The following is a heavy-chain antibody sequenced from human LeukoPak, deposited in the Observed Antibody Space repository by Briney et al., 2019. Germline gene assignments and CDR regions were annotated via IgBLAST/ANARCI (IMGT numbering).Heavy chain of an antibody. CDR1: GYSITSGYC. J-gene: IGHJ4*02. V-gene: IGHV4-38-2*01. Sequence: SETLSLTCAVSGYSITSGYCWGWIRQPPGKGLEWIGSIYHSGSTYYNPSLKSRVTISLDTSKNQFSLKLSSVTAADTAVYYCASTKFQLESGYYWGQGTLVTVSS. D-gene: IGHD1-1*01. CDR2: IYHSGST. CDR3: ASTKFQLESGYY.